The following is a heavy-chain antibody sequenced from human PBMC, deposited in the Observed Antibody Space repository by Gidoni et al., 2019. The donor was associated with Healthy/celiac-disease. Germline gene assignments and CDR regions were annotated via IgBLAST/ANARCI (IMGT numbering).Heavy chain of an antibody. V-gene: IGHV3-21*01. CDR3: ARDTAMETYYYGMDV. J-gene: IGHJ6*02. CDR1: GFTFSSYS. D-gene: IGHD5-18*01. CDR2: ISSSSSYI. Sequence: EVQLVESGGGLVKPGGSLRLSCAASGFTFSSYSMNWVRQAPGKGLEWVSSISSSSSYIYYADSVKGRFTISRDNAKNSLYLQMNSLRAEDTAVYYCARDTAMETYYYGMDVWGQGTTVTVSS.